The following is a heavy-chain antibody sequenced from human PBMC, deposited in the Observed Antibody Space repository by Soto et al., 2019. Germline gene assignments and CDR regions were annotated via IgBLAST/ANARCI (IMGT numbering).Heavy chain of an antibody. CDR1: GGSISSGDYY. J-gene: IGHJ4*02. CDR2: IYYSGST. V-gene: IGHV4-30-4*01. D-gene: IGHD5-12*01. CDR3: ARGGGGYAETKTYDY. Sequence: QVQLQESGPGLVKPSQTLSLTCTVSGGSISSGDYYWSWIRQPPGKGLEWIGYIYYSGSTYYNPSLKSRVTIAVDTSKHQFSLKLSSVTAADTAVYYCARGGGGYAETKTYDYWGQGTLVTVSS.